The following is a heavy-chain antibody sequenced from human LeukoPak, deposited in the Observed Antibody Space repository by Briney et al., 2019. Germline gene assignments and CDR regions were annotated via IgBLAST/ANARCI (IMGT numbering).Heavy chain of an antibody. Sequence: SETLSLTCTVSGDSISSYYWNWIRQPAGKGLEWIGYIYYSGSTNYNPSLKSRVTISVDTSKNQFSLKLSSVTAADTAVYYCAGDRYGGNIDYWGQGTLVTVSS. J-gene: IGHJ4*02. CDR1: GDSISSYY. CDR2: IYYSGST. D-gene: IGHD4-23*01. V-gene: IGHV4-59*01. CDR3: AGDRYGGNIDY.